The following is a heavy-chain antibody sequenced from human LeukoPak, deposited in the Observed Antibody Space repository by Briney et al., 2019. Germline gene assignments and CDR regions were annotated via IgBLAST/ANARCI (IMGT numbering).Heavy chain of an antibody. CDR2: ISAYNGNT. CDR1: GYTFTSYG. V-gene: IGHV1-18*01. CDR3: ARRYSGYDSRSFDY. Sequence: ASVTVSCKASGYTFTSYGISWVRQARGQGLEWMGWISAYNGNTNYAQKLQGRVTMTTDTSTSTAYMELRSLRSDDTAVYYCARRYSGYDSRSFDYWGQGTLVTVSS. J-gene: IGHJ4*02. D-gene: IGHD5-12*01.